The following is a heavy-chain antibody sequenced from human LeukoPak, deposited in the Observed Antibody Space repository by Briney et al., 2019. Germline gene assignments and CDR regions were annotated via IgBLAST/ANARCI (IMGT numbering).Heavy chain of an antibody. CDR3: ASEYNWNDPAYYYYMDV. CDR1: GYTFIDYC. CDR2: INPNSGGT. D-gene: IGHD1-20*01. Sequence: ASVKVSCKASGYTFIDYCIHWVRQAPGQGLEWMGRINPNSGGTNYAQKFQGRITMTSDTSISTAYMELSRLRSDDTAVYYCASEYNWNDPAYYYYMDVWARGPRSPSP. V-gene: IGHV1-2*06. J-gene: IGHJ6*03.